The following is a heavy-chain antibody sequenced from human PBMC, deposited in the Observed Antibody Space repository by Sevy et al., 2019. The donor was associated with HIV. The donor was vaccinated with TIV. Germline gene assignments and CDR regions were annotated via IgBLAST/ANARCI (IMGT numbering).Heavy chain of an antibody. J-gene: IGHJ4*02. V-gene: IGHV3-11*01. CDR2: ISSNSNKI. CDR3: TRFYSSTTGRYPGSDDF. D-gene: IGHD6-19*01. CDR1: GFSFSDYF. Sequence: GGSLRLSCVASGFSFSDYFISWIRQAPGKGLEWVSYISSNSNKIRYADSVQGRFTISRDNVKNSVYLQMNSLRAEDTAVYHCTRFYSSTTGRYPGSDDFWGRGTLVTVSS.